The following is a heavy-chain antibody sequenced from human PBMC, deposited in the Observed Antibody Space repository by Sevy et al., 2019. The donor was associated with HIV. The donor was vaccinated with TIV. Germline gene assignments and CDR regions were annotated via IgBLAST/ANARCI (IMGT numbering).Heavy chain of an antibody. CDR2: VASHGNYK. V-gene: IGHV3-30-3*01. J-gene: IGHJ4*02. D-gene: IGHD2-21*02. CDR3: ASLQSCGGDCYYFDS. Sequence: GGSLRLSCAASGFTFRRYDMHWVRQAPGRGLEWVAVVASHGNYKSFADFVRGRFTISRDNARNSLDLQMTSLRTEDTAVYYCASLQSCGGDCYYFDSWGQGALVTVSS. CDR1: GFTFRRYD.